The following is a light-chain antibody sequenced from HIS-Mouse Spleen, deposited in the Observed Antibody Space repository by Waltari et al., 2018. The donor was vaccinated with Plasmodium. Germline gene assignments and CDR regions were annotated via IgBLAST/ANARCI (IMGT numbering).Light chain of an antibody. J-gene: IGKJ3*01. Sequence: IVMTQSPATLSVSPRVRATLSCRASQSVSSNSAWYQQKPGQAPRLLIYGASTRATGIPARFSGSGSGTEFTLTISSLQSEDFAVYYCQQYNNWSFTFGPGTKVDIK. V-gene: IGKV3-15*01. CDR1: QSVSSN. CDR3: QQYNNWSFT. CDR2: GAS.